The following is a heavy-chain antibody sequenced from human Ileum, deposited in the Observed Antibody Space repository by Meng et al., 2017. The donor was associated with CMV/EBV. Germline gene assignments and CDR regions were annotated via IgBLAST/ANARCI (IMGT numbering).Heavy chain of an antibody. Sequence: GGSLRLSCAASGFTFDGYAMHWVRQAPGKGLEGVSGISWNSGATGYADSVKGRFTISRDNAKNSLYLHMNSLRAEDTALYYCAKAVTTFCTSTTCALGVYFRHWGPGTLVTVSS. CDR2: ISWNSGAT. V-gene: IGHV3-9*01. D-gene: IGHD2-2*01. J-gene: IGHJ1*01. CDR3: AKAVTTFCTSTTCALGVYFRH. CDR1: GFTFDGYA.